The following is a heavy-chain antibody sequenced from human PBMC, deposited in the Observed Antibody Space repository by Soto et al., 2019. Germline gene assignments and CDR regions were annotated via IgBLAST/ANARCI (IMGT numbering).Heavy chain of an antibody. Sequence: GGALRLFWAASGFTFSSYALTWIRQAPGKGLEWVSAISGSGGSTYYADSVKGRFTISRDNSKNTLYLQMNSLRAEDTAVYYCAKSFPAEWYSSSWYEIYFDYWGQGTLVTVSS. J-gene: IGHJ4*02. V-gene: IGHV3-23*01. CDR1: GFTFSSYA. D-gene: IGHD6-13*01. CDR2: ISGSGGST. CDR3: AKSFPAEWYSSSWYEIYFDY.